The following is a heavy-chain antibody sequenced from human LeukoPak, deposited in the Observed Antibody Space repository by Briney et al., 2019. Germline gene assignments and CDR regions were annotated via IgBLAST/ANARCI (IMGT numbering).Heavy chain of an antibody. D-gene: IGHD1-26*01. J-gene: IGHJ4*02. CDR1: GGSISSYY. Sequence: SETLSLTCTVSGGSISSYYWSWIRQPPGKGLEWIGYIYYSGSTNYNPSLKSRVTISVDRSKNQFSLKLSSVTAADTAVYYCARAGSNTLGEIDYWGQGTLVTVSS. V-gene: IGHV4-59*12. CDR3: ARAGSNTLGEIDY. CDR2: IYYSGST.